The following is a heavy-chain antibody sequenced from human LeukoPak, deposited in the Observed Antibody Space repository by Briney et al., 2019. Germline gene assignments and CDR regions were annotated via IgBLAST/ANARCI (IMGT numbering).Heavy chain of an antibody. Sequence: SGTLSLTCTVSGGSISRSNWWSWVRQPPGKGLEWIGEINHSGSTNYNPSLKSRVTISVDTSKNQFSLKLSSVTAADTAVYYCARKSRGYSYGLDYWGQGTLVTVSS. CDR1: GGSISRSNW. D-gene: IGHD5-18*01. V-gene: IGHV4-4*02. CDR2: INHSGST. CDR3: ARKSRGYSYGLDY. J-gene: IGHJ4*02.